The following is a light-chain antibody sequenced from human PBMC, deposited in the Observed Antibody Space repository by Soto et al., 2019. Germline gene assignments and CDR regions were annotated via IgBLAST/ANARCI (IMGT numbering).Light chain of an antibody. CDR2: DAS. V-gene: IGKV3-20*01. CDR3: QQYGGSPWT. Sequence: EVALTQSPGTLSLSPGASATLSCRASRNIANDYLTWYQQKPGQSPRVLIYDASTRATGIPDRFSGSGSGTDFTLTISRLEHEDSAVYYCQQYGGSPWTFGQGTKVDIK. J-gene: IGKJ1*01. CDR1: RNIANDY.